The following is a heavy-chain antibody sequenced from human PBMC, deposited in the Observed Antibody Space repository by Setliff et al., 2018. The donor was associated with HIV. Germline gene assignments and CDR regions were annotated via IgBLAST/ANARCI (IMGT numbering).Heavy chain of an antibody. V-gene: IGHV4-34*01. CDR1: GASFSGYY. Sequence: SETLSLTCAVYGASFSGYYWGWIRQPPGKGLEWIGSIYYSGSTYYNPSLKSRVTISVDTSKHQFSLKLSSVTAADTAVYYCARVQMAYAAFDVWGQGTMVTVSS. D-gene: IGHD4-17*01. J-gene: IGHJ3*01. CDR3: ARVQMAYAAFDV. CDR2: IYYSGST.